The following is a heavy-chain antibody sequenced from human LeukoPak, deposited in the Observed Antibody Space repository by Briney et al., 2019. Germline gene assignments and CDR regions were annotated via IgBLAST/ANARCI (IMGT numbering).Heavy chain of an antibody. CDR2: INHSGST. D-gene: IGHD5-18*01. CDR3: ARPGRGYSYGYYVY. J-gene: IGHJ4*02. V-gene: IGHV4-34*01. CDR1: GGSFSGYY. Sequence: PSETLSLTCAVYGGSFSGYYWSWIRQPPGKGLEWIGEINHSGSTNYNPSLKSRVTISVDTSKNQFSLKLSSVTAADTAVYYCARPGRGYSYGYYVYWGQGTLVTVSS.